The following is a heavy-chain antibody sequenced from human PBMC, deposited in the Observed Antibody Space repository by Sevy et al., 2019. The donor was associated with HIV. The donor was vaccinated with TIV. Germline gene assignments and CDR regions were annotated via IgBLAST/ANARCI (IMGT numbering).Heavy chain of an antibody. J-gene: IGHJ6*02. V-gene: IGHV3-53*01. CDR2: VYGGSTT. CDR1: GFTVSSNY. D-gene: IGHD2-2*01. CDR3: ARDYCSTTTCFYFYGMDV. Sequence: GGSLRLSCAASGFTVSSNYMSWVRQAPGKGLEWVSVVYGGSTTYYADSVNGRFTISRDNSKNTLYLQMNSLRAEDTAVYCCARDYCSTTTCFYFYGMDVWGQGTTVTVSS.